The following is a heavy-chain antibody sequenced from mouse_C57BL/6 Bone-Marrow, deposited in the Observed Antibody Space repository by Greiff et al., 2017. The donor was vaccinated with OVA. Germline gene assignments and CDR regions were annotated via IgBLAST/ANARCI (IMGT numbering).Heavy chain of an antibody. V-gene: IGHV1-81*01. CDR3: ALTQYFDV. Sequence: VQLQESGAELARPGASVKLSCKASGYTLTSYGISWVKQRTGQGLEWIGEIYPRSGNTYYNEKFKGKATLTADKSSSTAYMELRSRTSEDSAVYCCALTQYFDVWGTGTTVTVSS. CDR2: IYPRSGNT. J-gene: IGHJ1*03. CDR1: GYTLTSYG. D-gene: IGHD4-1*01.